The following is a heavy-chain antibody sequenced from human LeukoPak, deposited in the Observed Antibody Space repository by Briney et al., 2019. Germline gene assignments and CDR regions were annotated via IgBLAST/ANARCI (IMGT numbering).Heavy chain of an antibody. V-gene: IGHV3-72*01. D-gene: IGHD2-15*01. CDR3: ASLLGS. CDR1: GFTFNDHY. Sequence: GGSLRLSCGASGFTFNDHYMGWVRQAPGKGLEWVGRSRNKANGYTTAYAASVKGRFTISRDDSKNSLYLQMNSLKTEDTAVYYCASLLGSWGQGTLVIVSS. CDR2: SRNKANGYTT. J-gene: IGHJ5*02.